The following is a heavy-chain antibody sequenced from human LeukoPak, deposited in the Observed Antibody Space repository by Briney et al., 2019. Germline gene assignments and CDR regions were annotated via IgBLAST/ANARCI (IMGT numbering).Heavy chain of an antibody. CDR1: GYSGIELD. J-gene: IGHJ3*02. CDR2: FDREDGGT. Sequence: SVKVSCKVSGYSGIELDMHWVRQPAGKGLEWMGGFDREDGGTIYARKFQGRVTMTEGSSTDTAYMQLSSLTSEDTAVYYCATHTVSGVVTYAFQMWGRGTLVTVSS. CDR3: ATHTVSGVVTYAFQM. D-gene: IGHD3-3*01. V-gene: IGHV1-24*01.